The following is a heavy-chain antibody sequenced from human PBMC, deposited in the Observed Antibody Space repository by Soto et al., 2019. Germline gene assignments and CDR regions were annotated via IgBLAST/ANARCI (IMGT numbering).Heavy chain of an antibody. CDR3: AKDGVVGATTAALIDY. J-gene: IGHJ4*02. Sequence: LRLSCAASGFTFSSYGMHWVRQAPGKGLEWVAVIWYDGSNKYYADSVKGRFTISRDNSKNTLYLQMNSLRAEDTAVYYCAKDGVVGATTAALIDYWGQGTLVTVSS. CDR2: IWYDGSNK. D-gene: IGHD1-26*01. V-gene: IGHV3-33*06. CDR1: GFTFSSYG.